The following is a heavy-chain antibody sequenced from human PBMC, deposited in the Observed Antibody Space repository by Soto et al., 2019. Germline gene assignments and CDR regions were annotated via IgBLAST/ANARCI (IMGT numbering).Heavy chain of an antibody. CDR1: GFSLTTNRVV. CDR3: VHRTTLTYDDE. Sequence: SVPTLVNPTQTLTLTCTFSGFSLTTNRVVVGWVRQPPGKAPSWLAFIYGDDDKRYSPSLWSRLAITKDTSKNQVVLTMTNLESVDTATYYGVHRTTLTYDDEWGRGTLVTV. J-gene: IGHJ4*02. D-gene: IGHD4-17*01. V-gene: IGHV2-5*02. CDR2: IYGDDDK.